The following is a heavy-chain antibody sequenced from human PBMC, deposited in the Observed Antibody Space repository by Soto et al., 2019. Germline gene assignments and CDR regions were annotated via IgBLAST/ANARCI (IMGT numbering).Heavy chain of an antibody. CDR1: GFTFSSYA. V-gene: IGHV3-23*01. D-gene: IGHD2-15*01. J-gene: IGHJ1*01. Sequence: GGSLRLSCAASGFTFSSYAMSWVRQAPGKGLEWVSAISGSGGSTYYADSAKGRFTISRDNSKNTLYLQMNSLRAEDTAVYYCAKDRAAATFPEYFQHWGQGTLVTVSS. CDR3: AKDRAAATFPEYFQH. CDR2: ISGSGGST.